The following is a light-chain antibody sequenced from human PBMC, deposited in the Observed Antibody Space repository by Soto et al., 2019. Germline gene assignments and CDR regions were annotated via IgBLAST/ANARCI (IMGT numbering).Light chain of an antibody. CDR3: QQYGSSPGIT. J-gene: IGKJ5*01. V-gene: IGKV3-20*01. CDR2: GAS. CDR1: QSVSSK. Sequence: EIVMTQSPSTLSVSPGERATLSCRASQSVSSKLAWYQQKPGQAPRLLIYGASSRATGIPDRFSGSGSGTDFTLTISRLEPEDFAVHYCQQYGSSPGITFGQGTRLEIK.